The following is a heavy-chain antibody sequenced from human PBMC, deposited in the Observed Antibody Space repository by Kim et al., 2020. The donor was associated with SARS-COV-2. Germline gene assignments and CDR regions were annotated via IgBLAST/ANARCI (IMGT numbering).Heavy chain of an antibody. D-gene: IGHD1-26*01. J-gene: IGHJ4*02. Sequence: GGSLRLSCATSGFSFSTYAMSWVRQAPGKGLEWVAAFGGSVGSKYYAPSVKGRFTVSGDYSQRIVYLGMNSLRAEDTATYYCAIAPPGGRLFEDWGQGTLVTVTS. V-gene: IGHV3-23*01. CDR2: FGGSVGSK. CDR1: GFSFSTYA. CDR3: AIAPPGGRLFED.